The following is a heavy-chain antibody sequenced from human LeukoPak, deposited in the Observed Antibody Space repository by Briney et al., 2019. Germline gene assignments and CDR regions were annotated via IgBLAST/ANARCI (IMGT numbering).Heavy chain of an antibody. D-gene: IGHD6-13*01. CDR3: AKQSAGSAAWYSLHYDF. CDR2: VDGGGGGT. Sequence: GGSLRLCCAASGFTLSSYAMTWVRQAPGRGLEWVSSVDGGGGGTYYADSVKGRFTISRDNSKDPLYLQMNGLRAEDTAVYFCAKQSAGSAAWYSLHYDFWGQGTLVTVSS. CDR1: GFTLSSYA. V-gene: IGHV3-23*01. J-gene: IGHJ4*02.